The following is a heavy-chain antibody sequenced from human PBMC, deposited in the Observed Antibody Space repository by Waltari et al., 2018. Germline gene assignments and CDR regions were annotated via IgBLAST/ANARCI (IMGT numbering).Heavy chain of an antibody. J-gene: IGHJ4*02. CDR3: ARGKAGGVYYFDS. CDR2: FYYSGSP. Sequence: QVQLQESGPGLVKPSETLSLTCTGPGGPISSYYWNWTRQPQGKGLEWIGCFYYSGSPNYNPSLKSRVTFSVDTSKNQISLKLNSVTAADTALYYCARGKAGGVYYFDSWGQGTLVTVSS. CDR1: GGPISSYY. D-gene: IGHD2-8*02. V-gene: IGHV4-59*01.